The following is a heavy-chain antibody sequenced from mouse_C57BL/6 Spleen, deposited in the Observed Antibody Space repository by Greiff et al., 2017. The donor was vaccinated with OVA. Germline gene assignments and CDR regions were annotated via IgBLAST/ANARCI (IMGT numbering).Heavy chain of an antibody. CDR1: GYAFTNYL. V-gene: IGHV1-54*01. D-gene: IGHD1-1*01. CDR2: INPGSGGT. J-gene: IGHJ4*01. Sequence: VQLQQSGAELVRPGTSVKVSCKASGYAFTNYLIEWVKQRPGQGLEWIGVINPGSGGTNYNEKFKGKATLTADKSSSTAYMQLSSLTSEDSAVYFCAIITTVVEDYYAMDYWGQGTSVTVSS. CDR3: AIITTVVEDYYAMDY.